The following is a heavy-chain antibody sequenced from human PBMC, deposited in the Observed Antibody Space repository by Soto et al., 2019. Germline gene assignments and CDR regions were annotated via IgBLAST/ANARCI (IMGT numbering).Heavy chain of an antibody. D-gene: IGHD2-2*01. CDR2: IIPIFGTT. J-gene: IGHJ6*02. CDR1: GGSFSSDA. CDR3: ARDPGRSSNRWRVRQLADGDYYVMDV. V-gene: IGHV1-69*06. Sequence: SVKVSCKASGGSFSSDAISWVRQAPGQGLEWVGGIIPIFGTTKYAQKFQGRVTIIADTSTTTAYLELSSLRSEDTAIYYCARDPGRSSNRWRVRQLADGDYYVMDVWGQGTTVTVSS.